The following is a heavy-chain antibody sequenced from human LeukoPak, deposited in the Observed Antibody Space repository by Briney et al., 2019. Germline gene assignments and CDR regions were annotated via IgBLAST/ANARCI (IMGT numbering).Heavy chain of an antibody. CDR2: ISYDGSNK. CDR1: GFTFSSYA. V-gene: IGHV3-30*18. CDR3: AKFGYSGYDDY. Sequence: GGSLRLSCAASGFTFSSYAMHWVRQAPGKGLEWVAVISYDGSNKYYADSVKGRFTISRDNSKNTLYLQMNSLRAEDTAVYYCAKFGYSGYDDYWGQGTLVTVSS. D-gene: IGHD5-12*01. J-gene: IGHJ4*02.